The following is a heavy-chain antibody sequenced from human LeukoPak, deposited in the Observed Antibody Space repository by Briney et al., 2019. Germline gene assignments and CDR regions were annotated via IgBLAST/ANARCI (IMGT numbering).Heavy chain of an antibody. CDR1: GGSISSYY. Sequence: SETLSLTCTVSGGSISSYYWSWIRQPPGKGLEWIGYIYYSGSTNYNPSLKSRVTISVDTSKNQFSLKLSSVTAADTAVYYCARAVTVAGTVGRYNWFDPWGQGTLVTVSS. V-gene: IGHV4-59*01. CDR2: IYYSGST. D-gene: IGHD6-19*01. CDR3: ARAVTVAGTVGRYNWFDP. J-gene: IGHJ5*02.